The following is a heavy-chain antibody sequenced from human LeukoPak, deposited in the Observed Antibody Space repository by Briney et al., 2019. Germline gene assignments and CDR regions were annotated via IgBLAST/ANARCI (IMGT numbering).Heavy chain of an antibody. D-gene: IGHD1/OR15-1a*01. CDR1: GVSINTYF. J-gene: IGHJ4*02. V-gene: IGHV4-59*01. Sequence: SETLCLTCTVSGVSINTYFWSWIRQPPGKGLEWIGYVYYNGIINYNPSLKSRVSISLDTSKNQFSLRLNSVTAAETAVYYCASQLGGTTFHWGQGTLVTVSS. CDR3: ASQLGGTTFH. CDR2: VYYNGII.